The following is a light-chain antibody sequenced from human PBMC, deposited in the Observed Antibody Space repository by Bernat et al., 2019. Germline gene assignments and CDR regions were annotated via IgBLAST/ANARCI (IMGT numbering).Light chain of an antibody. CDR1: QSINSY. CDR3: QQSYSTLIT. V-gene: IGKV1-39*01. Sequence: DIQMTQSPSSLSASVGDRVTITCRASQSINSYLNWYQQKPGKAPKLLIHAASSLQSGVASRFSGSGSGTDFTLTISSLQPEDFATYYCQQSYSTLITFGQGTRLEIK. CDR2: AAS. J-gene: IGKJ5*01.